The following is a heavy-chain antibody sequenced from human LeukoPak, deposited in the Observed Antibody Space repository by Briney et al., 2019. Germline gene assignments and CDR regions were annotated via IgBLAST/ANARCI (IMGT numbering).Heavy chain of an antibody. J-gene: IGHJ4*02. Sequence: ASVKVSCKASGYTFTGYYMHWVRQAPGQGLEWMGWINPNSGGTNYAQKFQGRVTMTRDTSISTAYMELSRLRSDDTAVYYCARESEPYYYDSSGTVDYWGQGTLVTVSS. CDR3: ARESEPYYYDSSGTVDY. D-gene: IGHD3-22*01. CDR1: GYTFTGYY. V-gene: IGHV1-2*02. CDR2: INPNSGGT.